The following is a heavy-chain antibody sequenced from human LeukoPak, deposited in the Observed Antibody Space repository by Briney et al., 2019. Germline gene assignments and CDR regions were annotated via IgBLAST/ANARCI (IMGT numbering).Heavy chain of an antibody. D-gene: IGHD3-10*01. CDR1: GGSFSGYY. V-gene: IGHV4-34*01. CDR2: INHSGST. J-gene: IGHJ5*02. CDR3: ARRAMVRGVIRFDP. Sequence: SETLSLTCAVYGGSFSGYYWSWIRQPPGKGLEWIGEINHSGSTNYNPSLKSRVTISVDTSKNQFSLKLSSVTAADTAVYYCARRAMVRGVIRFDPWAREPWSPSPQ.